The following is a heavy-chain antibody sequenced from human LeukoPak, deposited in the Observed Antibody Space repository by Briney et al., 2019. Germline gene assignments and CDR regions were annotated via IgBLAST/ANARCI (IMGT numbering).Heavy chain of an antibody. Sequence: PSDTLSLTCNVSVGSISSNYWIWIRQPPGTGLEGIVYIYYSGNTNYNPSLTSRVTISVDTSKNQFSLKLSSVTAADTAVSYCARGANYASGSYDTEVFDYWGQGTLVTVSS. J-gene: IGHJ4*02. CDR1: VGSISSNY. CDR2: IYYSGNT. V-gene: IGHV4-59*07. CDR3: ARGANYASGSYDTEVFDY. D-gene: IGHD3-10*01.